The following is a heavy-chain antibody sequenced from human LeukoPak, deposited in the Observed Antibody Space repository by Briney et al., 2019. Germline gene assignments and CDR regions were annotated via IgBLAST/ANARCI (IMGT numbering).Heavy chain of an antibody. J-gene: IGHJ4*02. D-gene: IGHD6-13*01. V-gene: IGHV3-7*03. CDR1: GFTVSSSY. Sequence: GALRLSCTASGFTVSSSYMSWVRQAPGKGLEWVANIKPDGTTKFYVDSVKGRFTISRDNALNSLYLQMNSLRAEDTAIYYCARSIPYGTTWYGRSDYWGQGTLVTVSS. CDR3: ARSIPYGTTWYGRSDY. CDR2: IKPDGTTK.